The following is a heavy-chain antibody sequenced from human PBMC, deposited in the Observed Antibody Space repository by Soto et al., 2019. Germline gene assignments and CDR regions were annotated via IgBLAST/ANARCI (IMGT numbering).Heavy chain of an antibody. V-gene: IGHV2-5*02. CDR1: GLSLSTSGVG. J-gene: IGHJ4*02. CDR3: AQSALYCSGGSCSDY. CDR2: IYWDDDK. D-gene: IGHD2-15*01. Sequence: QITLKESGPTLVKPTQTLTLTCTSFGLSLSTSGVGVGWISQPPGKALEWLALIYWDDDKRYSPSLKSRLTITKDTSKNQVVLTMNNMDAVDTATYYCAQSALYCSGGSCSDYWGQGTLVTVSS.